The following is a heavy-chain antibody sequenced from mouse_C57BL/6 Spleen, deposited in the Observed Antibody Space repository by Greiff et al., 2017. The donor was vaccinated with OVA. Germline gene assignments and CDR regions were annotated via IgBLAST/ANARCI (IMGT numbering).Heavy chain of an antibody. CDR2: IYPSDSET. D-gene: IGHD1-1*01. CDR3: ATTVVWVDY. J-gene: IGHJ2*01. CDR1: GYTFTSYW. V-gene: IGHV1-52*01. Sequence: QVQLQQPGAELVSPGSSVKLSCKASGYTFTSYWMHWVKQRPIQGLEWIGNIYPSDSETHYNQKFKDKATLTVDKSSSTAYMQLSSLTSEDSAVYYCATTVVWVDYWGQGTTLTVSS.